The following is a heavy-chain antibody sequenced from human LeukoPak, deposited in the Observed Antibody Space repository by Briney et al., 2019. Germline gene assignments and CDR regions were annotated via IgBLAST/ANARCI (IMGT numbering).Heavy chain of an antibody. D-gene: IGHD3-22*01. CDR3: ARDPSGGYGWFDP. Sequence: SETLSLTCAVYGGSFSGYYWSWIRQPRGKGLEWIGEINHSGSTNYNPSLKSRVTISVDTSKNQFSLKLSSVTAADTAVYYCARDPSGGYGWFDPWGQGTLVTVSS. CDR2: INHSGST. CDR1: GGSFSGYY. V-gene: IGHV4-34*01. J-gene: IGHJ5*02.